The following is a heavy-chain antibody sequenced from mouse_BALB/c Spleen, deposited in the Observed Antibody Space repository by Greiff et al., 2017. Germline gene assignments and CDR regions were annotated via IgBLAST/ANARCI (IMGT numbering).Heavy chain of an antibody. J-gene: IGHJ1*01. CDR2: ISSGGSYT. Sequence: EVKLVESGGGLVKPGGSLKLSCAASGFTLSSYAMSWVRQSPEKRLEWVAEISSGGSYTYYPDTVTGRFTISRDNAKNTLYLEMSSLRSEDTAMYYCARDEGNYDWYFDVWGAGTTVTVSS. D-gene: IGHD2-1*01. CDR1: GFTLSSYA. CDR3: ARDEGNYDWYFDV. V-gene: IGHV5-9-4*01.